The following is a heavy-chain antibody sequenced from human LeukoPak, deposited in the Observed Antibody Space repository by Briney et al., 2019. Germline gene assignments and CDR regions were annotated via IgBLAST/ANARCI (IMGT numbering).Heavy chain of an antibody. J-gene: IGHJ4*02. CDR3: ARGRGDH. CDR2: INHSGST. V-gene: IGHV4-34*01. CDR1: GGSFSGYY. Sequence: SETLSLTCAVYGGSFSGYYWSWIRQPPGKGLEWIGEINHSGSTNYNPSLKSRVTISVDTSKNQFSLKLSSVTAADTAVYYCARGRGDHWGQGTLVTVSS. D-gene: IGHD3-10*01.